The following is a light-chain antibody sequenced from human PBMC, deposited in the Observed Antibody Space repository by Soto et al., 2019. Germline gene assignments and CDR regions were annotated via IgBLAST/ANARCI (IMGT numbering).Light chain of an antibody. V-gene: IGKV1-39*01. CDR1: QSISSY. CDR3: QQTYNTPRT. Sequence: DIQMTQSPSSLSASVGDRVTITCRASQSISSYLNWYQQKLGKAPKLLIFEASRLHSGVPPRFSGSGSGTDFTLSISSLQPEDFATYFCQQTYNTPRTFGQGTKVEVK. J-gene: IGKJ1*01. CDR2: EAS.